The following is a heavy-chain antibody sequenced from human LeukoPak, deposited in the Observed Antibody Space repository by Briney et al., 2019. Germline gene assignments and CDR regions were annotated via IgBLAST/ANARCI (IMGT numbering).Heavy chain of an antibody. Sequence: GASVKVSCKASGYTFTSYGISWVRQAPGQGLEWMGWISAYNGNTNYAQKLQGRVTMTTDTSTSTAYMELRSLRSDDTAVYYCARRIRGCSYGPNNWFDPWGQGTLVTVSS. CDR2: ISAYNGNT. V-gene: IGHV1-18*01. CDR1: GYTFTSYG. CDR3: ARRIRGCSYGPNNWFDP. J-gene: IGHJ5*02. D-gene: IGHD5-18*01.